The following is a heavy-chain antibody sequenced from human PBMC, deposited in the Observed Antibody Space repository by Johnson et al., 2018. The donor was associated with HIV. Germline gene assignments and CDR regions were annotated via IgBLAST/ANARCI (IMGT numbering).Heavy chain of an antibody. J-gene: IGHJ3*02. Sequence: QVQLVESGGGVVQPGRSLRLSCAASGFTFSSYAMHWVRQAPGTGLEWVSVIYSGGSTYYADSVKGRFTISRDNSKNTLYLQMNNLRAEDTAVYYCARPIARGASDIWGQGTMVTVSS. CDR3: ARPIARGASDI. V-gene: IGHV3-NL1*01. CDR1: GFTFSSYA. CDR2: IYSGGST. D-gene: IGHD3-10*01.